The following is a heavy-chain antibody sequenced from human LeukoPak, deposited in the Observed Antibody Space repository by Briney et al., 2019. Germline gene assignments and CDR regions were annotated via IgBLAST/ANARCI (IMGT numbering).Heavy chain of an antibody. CDR2: IYYSGST. D-gene: IGHD5-18*01. J-gene: IGHJ6*02. Sequence: PSQTLSLTCTVSGGSISSGGYYWSWIRQHAGKGLEWIGYIYYSGSTYYNPSLKSRVTISVDTSKNQFSLKLSSVTAADTAVYYCARVDIQLWPGENYYYGMDVWGQGTTVTVSS. CDR1: GGSISSGGYY. V-gene: IGHV4-31*03. CDR3: ARVDIQLWPGENYYYGMDV.